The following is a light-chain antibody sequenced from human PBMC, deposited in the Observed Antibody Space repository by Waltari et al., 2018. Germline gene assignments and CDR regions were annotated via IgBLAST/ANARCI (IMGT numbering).Light chain of an antibody. J-gene: IGLJ2*01. CDR1: TVPVTRGHY. V-gene: IGLV7-46*01. CDR2: ATS. CDR3: LISFGGAEEI. Sequence: QAVVTQAPSLTVSPGGTVTLTCASSTVPVTRGHYPHWSQQKPGQAPRTLIYATSNKHSWTPVRFSGSLLGGKAALTLSGAQPEDEADYYCLISFGGAEEIFGGGTKLTVL.